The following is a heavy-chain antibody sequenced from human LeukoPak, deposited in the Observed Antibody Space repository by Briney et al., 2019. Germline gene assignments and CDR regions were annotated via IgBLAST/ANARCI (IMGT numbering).Heavy chain of an antibody. CDR3: ANSYTVTTSPFDY. Sequence: GGSLRLSCAASGFTFSTYVMSWVRQTPGKGLEWVSTISNSGGSTYNADSVKGRFTISRDNSKNTLYLQMNSLRAEDTAVYFCANSYTVTTSPFDYWGQGTLVTVSS. D-gene: IGHD4-17*01. V-gene: IGHV3-23*01. CDR1: GFTFSTYV. CDR2: ISNSGGST. J-gene: IGHJ4*02.